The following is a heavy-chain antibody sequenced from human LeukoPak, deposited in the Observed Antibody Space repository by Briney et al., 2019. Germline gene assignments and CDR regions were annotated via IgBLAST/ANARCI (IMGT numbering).Heavy chain of an antibody. CDR1: GFTVSSNY. Sequence: PGGSLRLSCAASGFTVSSNYMSWVRQAPGKGLEWVSVIYSGGSTYYAGSVKGRFTISRDNSKNTLYLQMNSLRAEDTAVYYCARPHRNYYYGMDVWGQGTTVTVSS. CDR2: IYSGGST. CDR3: ARPHRNYYYGMDV. J-gene: IGHJ6*02. V-gene: IGHV3-53*01.